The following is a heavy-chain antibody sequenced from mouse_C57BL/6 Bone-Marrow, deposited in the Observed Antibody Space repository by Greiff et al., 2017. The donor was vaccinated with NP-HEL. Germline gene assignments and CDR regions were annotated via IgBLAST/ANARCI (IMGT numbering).Heavy chain of an antibody. J-gene: IGHJ3*01. V-gene: IGHV14-4*01. Sequence: EVQLQQSGAELVRPGASVKLSCTASGFNIKDDYMHWVKQRPEQGLEWIGWIDPENGDTEYASKFQGKATITADTSSNTAYLQLSSLTSEDTAVYYCTTGVWLRRGFAYWGQGTLVTVSA. CDR3: TTGVWLRRGFAY. CDR1: GFNIKDDY. CDR2: IDPENGDT. D-gene: IGHD2-2*01.